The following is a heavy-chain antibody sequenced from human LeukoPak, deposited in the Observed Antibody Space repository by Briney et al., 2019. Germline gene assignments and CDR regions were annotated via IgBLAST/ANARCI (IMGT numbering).Heavy chain of an antibody. D-gene: IGHD6-6*01. CDR3: QKYSSSSFDF. J-gene: IGHJ4*02. Sequence: GGSLRLSCTGSGFTFGDYAMSWFRQAPGEGLKWVSFIRSKVYAETTEYAASVKGRFTISRDDSKSIAYLQMNSLKTEDTAVYYCQKYSSSSFDFWGQGTLVTVSS. V-gene: IGHV3-49*03. CDR2: IRSKVYAETT. CDR1: GFTFGDYA.